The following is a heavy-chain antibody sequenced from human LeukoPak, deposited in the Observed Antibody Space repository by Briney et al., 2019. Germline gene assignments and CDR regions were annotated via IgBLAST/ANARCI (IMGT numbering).Heavy chain of an antibody. CDR2: IRSKAYGGTT. D-gene: IGHD3-22*01. CDR3: TRGGYYDSSGYFDY. J-gene: IGHJ4*02. V-gene: IGHV3-49*04. Sequence: GGSLRLSCTASGFTLGDYAMSWVRQAPGKGLEWVGFIRSKAYGGTTEYAASVKGRFTISRDDSKSIAYLQMNSLKTEDTAVYYCTRGGYYDSSGYFDYWGQGTLVTVSS. CDR1: GFTLGDYA.